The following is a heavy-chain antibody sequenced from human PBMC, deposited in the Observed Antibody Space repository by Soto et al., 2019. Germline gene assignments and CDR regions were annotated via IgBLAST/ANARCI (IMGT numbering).Heavy chain of an antibody. CDR2: IYPGDSDT. CDR1: GYSFTSYW. D-gene: IGHD6-13*01. V-gene: IGHV5-51*01. J-gene: IGHJ6*02. CDR3: ARHLAAPGTFYYYCYGMDV. Sequence: GESLKISCKGSGYSFTSYWIGWVRQMPGKGLEWMGIIYPGDSDTRYSPSFQGHVTISADKSISSASLQWSSLKASDTAMYYCARHLAAPGTFYYYCYGMDVWGQGTTVTVSS.